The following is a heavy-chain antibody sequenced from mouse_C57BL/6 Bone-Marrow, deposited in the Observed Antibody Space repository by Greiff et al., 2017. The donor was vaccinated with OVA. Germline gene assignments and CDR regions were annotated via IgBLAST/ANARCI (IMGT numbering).Heavy chain of an antibody. CDR1: GFTFSDYG. J-gene: IGHJ2*01. D-gene: IGHD1-1*01. CDR2: ISSGSSTI. V-gene: IGHV5-17*01. Sequence: EVKLVESGGGLVKPGGSLQLSCAASGFTFSDYGMHWVRQAPEKGLEWVAYISSGSSTIYYADTVKGRFTISRDNAKNTLFLQMTSLRSEDTAMYYCAMITTVVATEYFDYWGQGTTLTVSS. CDR3: AMITTVVATEYFDY.